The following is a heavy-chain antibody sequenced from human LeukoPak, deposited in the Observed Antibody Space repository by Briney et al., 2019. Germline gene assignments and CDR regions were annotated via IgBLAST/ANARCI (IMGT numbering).Heavy chain of an antibody. CDR2: IHHDGRT. CDR1: GGSLSGYY. Sequence: PSDPLSLTCAVSGGSLSGYYWSWIRQSPGKGLEWMGDIHHDGRTKYKSSFKSRITIFLVSSKNEVSLRLSPVTPADTALYFCARDVVPRDYGDTLNAYDLWGQGTMVTVS. D-gene: IGHD4-17*01. V-gene: IGHV4-34*01. J-gene: IGHJ3*01. CDR3: ARDVVPRDYGDTLNAYDL.